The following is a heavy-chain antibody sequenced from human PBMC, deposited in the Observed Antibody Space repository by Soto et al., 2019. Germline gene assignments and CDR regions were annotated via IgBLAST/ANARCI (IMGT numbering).Heavy chain of an antibody. Sequence: PGGSLRLSCAASGFTFSNYWMHWVRQAPGKGLVWVSRINSDGSSTNYADAVKGRFTISRDNAKNTLYLQMNSLRAEDTAVYYCARIAYSSTWYVDYWGQGTLVTVSS. CDR2: INSDGSST. CDR1: GFTFSNYW. V-gene: IGHV3-74*01. J-gene: IGHJ4*02. CDR3: ARIAYSSTWYVDY. D-gene: IGHD6-13*01.